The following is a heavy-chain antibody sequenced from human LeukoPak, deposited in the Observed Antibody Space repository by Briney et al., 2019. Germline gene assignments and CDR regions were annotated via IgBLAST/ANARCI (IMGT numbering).Heavy chain of an antibody. J-gene: IGHJ3*01. CDR3: GKDPNGNFIGAFDF. CDR2: INTDGRTT. D-gene: IGHD4-23*01. CDR1: GFTFNNYW. V-gene: IGHV3-74*01. Sequence: AGGSLRLSCAASGFTFNNYWIHWVRQAPGKGLVWVSRINTDGRTTTYADSVKGRFTISRDNAKNTVHLQMDSLRVEDTAVYYCGKDPNGNFIGAFDFWGQGTMVTVSS.